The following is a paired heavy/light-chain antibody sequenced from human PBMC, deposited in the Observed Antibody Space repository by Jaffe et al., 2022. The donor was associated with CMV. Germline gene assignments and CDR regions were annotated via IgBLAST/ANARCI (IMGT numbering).Heavy chain of an antibody. CDR1: GFTFSDYY. V-gene: IGHV3-11*01. J-gene: IGHJ6*02. Sequence: QVQLVESGGGLVKPGGSLRLSCAASGFTFSDYYMSWIRQAPGKGLEWVSYISSSGSTIYYADSVKGRFTISRDNAKNSLYLQMNSLRAEDTAVYYCARDEEKYDFWSGYYKPLYGMDVWGQGTTVTVSS. CDR3: ARDEEKYDFWSGYYKPLYGMDV. CDR2: ISSSGSTI. D-gene: IGHD3-3*01.
Light chain of an antibody. V-gene: IGLV2-23*02. CDR2: EVS. Sequence: QSALTQPASVSGSPGQSITISCTGTSSDVGSYNLVSWYQQHPGKAPKLMIYEVSKRPSGVSNRFSGSKSGNTASLTISGLQAEDEADYYCCSYAGSSTFEVVFGGGTKLTVL. CDR1: SSDVGSYNL. J-gene: IGLJ2*01. CDR3: CSYAGSSTFEVV.